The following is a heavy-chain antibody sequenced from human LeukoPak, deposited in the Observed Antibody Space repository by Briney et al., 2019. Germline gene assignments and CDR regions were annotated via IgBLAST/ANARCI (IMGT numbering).Heavy chain of an antibody. CDR3: ARDAVWSGTIDY. V-gene: IGHV1-2*02. CDR1: GYTFTGYY. CDR2: INPNSGGT. J-gene: IGHJ4*02. D-gene: IGHD1-7*01. Sequence: GASVKVSCKASGYTFTGYYMHWVRQAPGQGLEWMGRINPNSGGTNYAQKFQGRVTMTRDTSISTAYMELSRLRSDDTAVYYCARDAVWSGTIDYWGQGTLVTVSS.